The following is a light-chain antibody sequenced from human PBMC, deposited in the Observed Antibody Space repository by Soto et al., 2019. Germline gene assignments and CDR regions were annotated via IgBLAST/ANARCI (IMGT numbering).Light chain of an antibody. J-gene: IGKJ1*01. CDR3: QQYNRNSGM. CDR2: DAS. Sequence: DIQMTQSPSTLSASVGDRITITCRASQTTDRWLAWYQQKPGNAPKLLIYDASILETGVPSRFSGSGSGTEFTLTISSLQPNDSGTYYCQQYNRNSGMFGQGTKVEIK. V-gene: IGKV1-5*01. CDR1: QTTDRW.